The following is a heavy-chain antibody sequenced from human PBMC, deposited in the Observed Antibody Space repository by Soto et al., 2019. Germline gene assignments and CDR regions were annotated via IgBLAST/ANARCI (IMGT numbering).Heavy chain of an antibody. CDR1: GFTFSDYY. CDR3: ARAQPPPDIVGATLDY. Sequence: QVQLVESGGGLVNPGGSLRLSCAASGFTFSDYYMSWIRQAPGKGLEWVSYISSSGSTIYYADSVKGRFTISRDNAKNSLYLQMNSLRAAETAVYYCARAQPPPDIVGATLDYWGQGTLVTVSS. CDR2: ISSSGSTI. V-gene: IGHV3-11*01. D-gene: IGHD1-26*01. J-gene: IGHJ4*02.